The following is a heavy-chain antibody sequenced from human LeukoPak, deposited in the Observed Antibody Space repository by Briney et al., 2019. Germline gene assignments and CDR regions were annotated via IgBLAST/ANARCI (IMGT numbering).Heavy chain of an antibody. J-gene: IGHJ4*02. CDR1: GGSISSGDYY. CDR3: ARVFALRHLYDYGDYSVPDHFDY. V-gene: IGHV4-30-4*01. Sequence: PSETLSLTCTVSGGSISSGDYYWSWIRQPPGKGLEWIGYIYYSGSTYYNPSLKSRVTISVDTSKNQFSLKLSSVTAADTAVYYCARVFALRHLYDYGDYSVPDHFDYWGQGTLVTVSS. CDR2: IYYSGST. D-gene: IGHD4-17*01.